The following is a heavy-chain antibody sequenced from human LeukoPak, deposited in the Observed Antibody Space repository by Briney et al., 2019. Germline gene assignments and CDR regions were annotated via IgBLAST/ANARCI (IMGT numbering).Heavy chain of an antibody. CDR3: ARDSCTNGVCYIDY. CDR1: GGSFSGYY. Sequence: SETLSLTCAVYGGSFSGYYWSWIRQPPGKGLEWIGEINHSGSTNYNPSLKSRVTISVDTSKNQFSLKLSSVTAADTAVYYCARDSCTNGVCYIDYWGQGTLVTVSS. CDR2: INHSGST. J-gene: IGHJ4*02. D-gene: IGHD2-8*01. V-gene: IGHV4-34*01.